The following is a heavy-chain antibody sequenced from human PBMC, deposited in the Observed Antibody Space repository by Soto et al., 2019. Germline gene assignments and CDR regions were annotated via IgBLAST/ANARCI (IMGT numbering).Heavy chain of an antibody. V-gene: IGHV3-23*01. CDR3: AKDQFVRIWSGYYLYY. Sequence: LRLSCAASGFTFSSYAMSWVRQAPGKGLEWVSAISGSGGSTYYADSVKGRFTISRDNSKNTLYLQMNSLRAEDTAGYYCAKDQFVRIWSGYYLYYWGQGTLVTVSS. CDR2: ISGSGGST. D-gene: IGHD3-3*01. CDR1: GFTFSSYA. J-gene: IGHJ4*02.